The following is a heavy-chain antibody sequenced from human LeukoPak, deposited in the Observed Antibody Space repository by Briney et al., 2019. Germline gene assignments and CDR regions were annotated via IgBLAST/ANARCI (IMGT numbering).Heavy chain of an antibody. V-gene: IGHV4-39*07. Sequence: SETLSLTCTVSGGSISSSSSYWGWIRQPPGKGLEWIGEIHHSGFTNYNASLKSRVTISVDKSKNQFSLEVKSVTAADTAVYFCATGDNKQWPVWGQGTLVTVSS. J-gene: IGHJ4*02. CDR2: IHHSGFT. CDR1: GGSISSSSSY. D-gene: IGHD6-19*01. CDR3: ATGDNKQWPV.